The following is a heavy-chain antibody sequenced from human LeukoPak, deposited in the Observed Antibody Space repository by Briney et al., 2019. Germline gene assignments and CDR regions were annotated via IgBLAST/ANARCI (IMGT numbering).Heavy chain of an antibody. D-gene: IGHD3-22*01. CDR2: ISGSGGST. CDR3: AKDRVSIYYYDSSGDR. V-gene: IGHV3-23*01. Sequence: GGSLRLSCAASGFTFSSYAMSWVRQAPGKGLEWVSAISGSGGSTYYADSVKGRFTISRDNSKNTLYLQMNSLRAEDTAVYYCAKDRVSIYYYDSSGDRWGQGTLVTVSS. CDR1: GFTFSSYA. J-gene: IGHJ4*02.